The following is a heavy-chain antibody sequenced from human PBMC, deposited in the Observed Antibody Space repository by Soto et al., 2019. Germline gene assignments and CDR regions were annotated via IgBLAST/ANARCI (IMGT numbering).Heavy chain of an antibody. CDR1: GFTFSSYG. Sequence: GGSLRLSCAASGFTFSSYGMHWVRQAPGKGLEWVAVIWYDGSNKYYADSVKGRFTISRDNSKNTLYLQMNSLRAEDTAVYYCARDYGGPYPSGMDVWGQGTTVTVSS. CDR3: ARDYGGPYPSGMDV. V-gene: IGHV3-33*01. CDR2: IWYDGSNK. J-gene: IGHJ6*02. D-gene: IGHD4-17*01.